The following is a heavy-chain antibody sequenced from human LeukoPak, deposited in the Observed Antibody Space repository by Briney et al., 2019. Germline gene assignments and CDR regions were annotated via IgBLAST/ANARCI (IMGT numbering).Heavy chain of an antibody. CDR3: ARVGYYYDSSGYFFDY. V-gene: IGHV1-2*02. J-gene: IGHJ4*02. Sequence: NFQGRVTMTRDTSLTTAYMELSRLRSDDTAVYYCARVGYYYDSSGYFFDYWGQGTLVTVSS. D-gene: IGHD3-22*01.